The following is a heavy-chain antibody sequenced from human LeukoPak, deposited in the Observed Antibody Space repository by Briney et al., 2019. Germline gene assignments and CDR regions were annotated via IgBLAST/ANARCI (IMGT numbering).Heavy chain of an antibody. Sequence: GGSLRLSCAASGFTFSSYSMHWVRQAPGKGLEWVSFITYNGSNKYYADSVKGRFTISRDNSKNTLYLQMNSLRAEDTAVYYCAKWPGYYGSGTFIGMDVWGQGTTVTVSS. CDR1: GFTFSSYS. J-gene: IGHJ6*02. D-gene: IGHD3-10*01. V-gene: IGHV3-30*18. CDR2: ITYNGSNK. CDR3: AKWPGYYGSGTFIGMDV.